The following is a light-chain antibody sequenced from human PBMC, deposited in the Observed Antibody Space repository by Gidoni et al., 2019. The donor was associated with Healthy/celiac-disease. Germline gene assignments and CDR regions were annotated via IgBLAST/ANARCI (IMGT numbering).Light chain of an antibody. Sequence: ITCRASQSISSYLNWYQQKPGKAPKLLIYAASSLQSGVPSRFSGSGSGTDFTLTISSLQPEDFATYYCQQSYSTPETFGQGTRLEIK. CDR2: AAS. CDR1: QSISSY. J-gene: IGKJ5*01. CDR3: QQSYSTPET. V-gene: IGKV1-39*01.